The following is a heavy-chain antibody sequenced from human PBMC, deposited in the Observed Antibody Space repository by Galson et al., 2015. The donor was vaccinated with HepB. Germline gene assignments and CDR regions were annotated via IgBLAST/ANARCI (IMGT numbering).Heavy chain of an antibody. D-gene: IGHD3-9*01. CDR3: ARTGDILTGYYNFDY. CDR2: INAGNGNT. J-gene: IGHJ4*02. Sequence: SVKVSCKASGYTFTTYALHWVRQAPGQRLEWMGWINAGNGNTKYSQKFQGRVTITRDTSASTAYMELSSLRSGDTAVYYCARTGDILTGYYNFDYWGQGTLVTVSS. V-gene: IGHV1-3*01. CDR1: GYTFTTYA.